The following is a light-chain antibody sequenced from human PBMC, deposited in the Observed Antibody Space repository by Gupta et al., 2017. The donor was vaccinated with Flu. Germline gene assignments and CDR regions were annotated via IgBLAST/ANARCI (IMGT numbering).Light chain of an antibody. CDR3: QQRDSTPKT. CDR1: QSISSY. J-gene: IGKJ4*01. CDR2: AAS. V-gene: IGKV1-39*01. Sequence: PSSLSASVGDRVTITCRASQSISSYLDWYQQKPGKAPKLLIYAASRVKSGVPSRFSGSGSGTDFTLTISRRQPEDFATYYCQQRDSTPKTFGRGTKVEIK.